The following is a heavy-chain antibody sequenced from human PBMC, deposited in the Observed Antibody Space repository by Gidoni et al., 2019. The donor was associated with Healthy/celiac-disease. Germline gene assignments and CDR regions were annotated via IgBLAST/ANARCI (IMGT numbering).Heavy chain of an antibody. J-gene: IGHJ5*02. D-gene: IGHD2-8*01. Sequence: EVQLLESGGGLVQPGGSLRLACAASGFTFSSYAMRGVRQAPGKGLDWVSAISGSGGSTYYPDSVKCRFTITRDNSKNTLYLQMNSLRAEDTAVYYCAKGGMAPFDPWGQATLVTVSS. CDR3: AKGGMAPFDP. CDR1: GFTFSSYA. V-gene: IGHV3-23*01. CDR2: ISGSGGST.